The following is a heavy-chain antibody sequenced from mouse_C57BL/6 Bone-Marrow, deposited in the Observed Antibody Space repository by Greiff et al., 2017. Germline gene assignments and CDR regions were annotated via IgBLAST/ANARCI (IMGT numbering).Heavy chain of an antibody. D-gene: IGHD2-1*01. CDR1: VYTFTSYR. CDR3: AREYGNYLYWYFDV. J-gene: IGHJ1*03. Sequence: QVQLQQPGAELVKPGASVKLSCKASVYTFTSYRMHWVKQRPGRGLEWIGRFDPNSGGTKYNEKFKSKATLTVAKPTSTSYMQLSSLTSEDSAVDYYAREYGNYLYWYFDVWGTGTTVTVAS. CDR2: FDPNSGGT. V-gene: IGHV1-72*01.